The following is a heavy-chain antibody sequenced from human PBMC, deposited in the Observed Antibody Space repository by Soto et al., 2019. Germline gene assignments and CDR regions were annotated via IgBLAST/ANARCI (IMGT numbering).Heavy chain of an antibody. CDR1: GFTFSSYA. Sequence: GGSLRLSCAGSGFTFSSYAVSWVRQAPGKGLEWVSGISGSGGSTYYADSVKGRFTISRDNSKNTLFLQLNSLRADDTAVYYCANLSDYYYVMDVWGQGTTVTVSS. CDR3: ANLSDYYYVMDV. J-gene: IGHJ6*02. V-gene: IGHV3-23*01. CDR2: ISGSGGST.